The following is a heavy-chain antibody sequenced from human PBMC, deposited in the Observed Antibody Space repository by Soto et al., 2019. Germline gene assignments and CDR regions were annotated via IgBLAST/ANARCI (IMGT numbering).Heavy chain of an antibody. CDR3: ARGEDSSSWADAYYFDY. D-gene: IGHD6-13*01. J-gene: IGHJ4*02. Sequence: QVQMVQSGAEVKKPGSSVKVSCKASGGTFSSYAISWVRQAPGQGLEVMGGIIPIFGTANYAQKFQGRVTITADESTSTAYMELSSLRSEDTAVYYCARGEDSSSWADAYYFDYWGQGTLVTVSS. CDR2: IIPIFGTA. V-gene: IGHV1-69*01. CDR1: GGTFSSYA.